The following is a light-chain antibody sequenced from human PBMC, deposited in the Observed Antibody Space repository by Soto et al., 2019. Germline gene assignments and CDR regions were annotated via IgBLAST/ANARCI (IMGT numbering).Light chain of an antibody. V-gene: IGKV1-5*03. Sequence: DLQMTQSPSTMSASLGERVASSGGASQSISSWLAWYQQKPGKAGKLLIYQASSLESGVTSRFSGSGSGTEFTLTISSLQPDDFATYYCQPYNSYSWTVGPVTQVEI. CDR3: QPYNSYSWT. CDR2: QAS. J-gene: IGKJ4*02. CDR1: QSISSW.